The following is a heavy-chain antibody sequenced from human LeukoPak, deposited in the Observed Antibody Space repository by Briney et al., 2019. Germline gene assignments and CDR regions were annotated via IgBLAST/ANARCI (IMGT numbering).Heavy chain of an antibody. CDR2: ISSGGNT. CDR1: GFIVSSNS. D-gene: IGHD2-15*01. V-gene: IGHV3-53*01. J-gene: IGHJ4*02. CDR3: ARRAGEYSHPYDY. Sequence: GGSLRLSCKVSGFIVSSNSWSWVRQAPGKGLERVSFISSGGNTDHSDSVKGRFTISRDNSKNTLYLQMNSLRAEDTAIYYCARRAGEYSHPYDYWGQGTLVTVSS.